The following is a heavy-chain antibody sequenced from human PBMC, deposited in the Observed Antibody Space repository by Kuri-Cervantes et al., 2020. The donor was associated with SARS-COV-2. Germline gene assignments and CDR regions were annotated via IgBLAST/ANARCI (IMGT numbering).Heavy chain of an antibody. CDR2: ISSSSSTI. CDR3: SRTYDSSGSLYYYYYMDV. J-gene: IGHJ6*03. V-gene: IGHV3-48*01. D-gene: IGHD3-22*01. CDR1: GFTFSSYS. Sequence: LSLTWAAPGFTFSSYSMNWVRQAPGKGLEWVSYISSSSSTIYYADSVKGRFTISRDNAKNSLYLQMNSLRAEDTAVYYCSRTYDSSGSLYYYYYMDVWGKGTTVTVSS.